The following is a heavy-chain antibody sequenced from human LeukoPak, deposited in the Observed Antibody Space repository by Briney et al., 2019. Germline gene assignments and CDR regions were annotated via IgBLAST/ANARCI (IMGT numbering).Heavy chain of an antibody. D-gene: IGHD1-26*01. CDR3: AKKQIVGAAPFDY. J-gene: IGHJ4*02. V-gene: IGHV3-23*01. CDR1: AFTFSTYA. Sequence: GGSLRLSCAASAFTFSTYAMSWVRQAPGKGLEWVSAISAGGSTFYADSVKGRFTISRDNSNNTLYLQMNSLRAEDTAVYYCAKKQIVGAAPFDYWGQGTLVTVSS. CDR2: ISAGGST.